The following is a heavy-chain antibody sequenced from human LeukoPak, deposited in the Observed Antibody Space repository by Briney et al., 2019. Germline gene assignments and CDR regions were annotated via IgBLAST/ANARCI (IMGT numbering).Heavy chain of an antibody. CDR3: ARVDITMVRGVIIAWFDP. CDR1: GGSISSYY. J-gene: IGHJ5*02. Sequence: PSETLSLTCTVSGGSISSYYWSWIRQPPGKGLEWIGYIYYSGSTNYNPSLKSRVTISVDTSKNQFSLKLSSVTAADTAVYYCARVDITMVRGVIIAWFDPWGQGTLVTVSS. V-gene: IGHV4-59*01. CDR2: IYYSGST. D-gene: IGHD3-10*01.